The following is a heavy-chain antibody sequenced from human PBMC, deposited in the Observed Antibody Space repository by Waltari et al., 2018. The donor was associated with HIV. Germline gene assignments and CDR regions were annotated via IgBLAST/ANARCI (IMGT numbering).Heavy chain of an antibody. CDR3: ARDPGNQTRGIAAAADYYYYGMDV. Sequence: QVQLQESGPGLVKPSETLSLTCPVSGGSLSSSYWSWIRQPPGKGLAWIGYIYYSGSTNYNPSLKSRVTISVDTSKNQFSLKLSSVTAADTAVYYCARDPGNQTRGIAAAADYYYYGMDVWGQGTTVTVSS. V-gene: IGHV4-59*01. D-gene: IGHD6-13*01. J-gene: IGHJ6*02. CDR2: IYYSGST. CDR1: GGSLSSSY.